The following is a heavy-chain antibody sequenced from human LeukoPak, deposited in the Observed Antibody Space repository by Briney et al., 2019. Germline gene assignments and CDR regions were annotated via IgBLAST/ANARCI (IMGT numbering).Heavy chain of an antibody. D-gene: IGHD2-21*02. CDR3: VREVTVTSYFDY. Sequence: GGSLRLSCTASGFTFRNNWMHWVRQAPGKGLIWVSRINLDGTEPTYADSVKGRFTISRDNAKNTLYLQMNSLGAEDTAVYYCVREVTVTSYFDYWGQGILVTVSS. CDR1: GFTFRNNW. V-gene: IGHV3-74*01. J-gene: IGHJ4*02. CDR2: INLDGTEP.